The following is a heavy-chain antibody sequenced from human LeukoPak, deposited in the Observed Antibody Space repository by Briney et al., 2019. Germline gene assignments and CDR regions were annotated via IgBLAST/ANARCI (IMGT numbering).Heavy chain of an antibody. Sequence: GGSLRLSCAASGFTVSSNYMSWVRQAPGKGLEWVSVIYSGGSTYYADSVKDRFTISRDNSKNTLYLQMNSLRAEDTAVYYCARDYYGSSRHAFDIWGQGTMVTVST. CDR1: GFTVSSNY. V-gene: IGHV3-66*01. CDR3: ARDYYGSSRHAFDI. CDR2: IYSGGST. J-gene: IGHJ3*02. D-gene: IGHD6-13*01.